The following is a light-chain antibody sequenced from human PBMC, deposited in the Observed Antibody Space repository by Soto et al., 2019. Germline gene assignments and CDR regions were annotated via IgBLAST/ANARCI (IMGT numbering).Light chain of an antibody. V-gene: IGLV1-40*01. CDR2: GNS. Sequence: QSVLTQPPSVSGAPGQRVTISCTGSSSNIGAGYDVHWYQQLPGTAPKLLIYGNSNRPSGVPDRFSGFKSGTSASLAITGLQAEDEADYYCQCYDSSLRGWVFGGGTKLTVL. CDR3: QCYDSSLRGWV. J-gene: IGLJ3*02. CDR1: SSNIGAGYD.